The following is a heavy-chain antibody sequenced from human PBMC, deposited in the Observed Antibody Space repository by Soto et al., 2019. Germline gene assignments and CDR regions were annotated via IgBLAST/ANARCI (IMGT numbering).Heavy chain of an antibody. CDR2: ISAHNGNT. CDR3: ARGRDGDY. CDR1: GYIFTSYG. V-gene: IGHV1-18*01. J-gene: IGHJ4*02. Sequence: QAHLVQSGPEVKKPGASVKVSCKGSGYIFTSYGIAWVRQAPGQGLEWMGWISAHNGNTEYAQKFQGRVTVTRDTSPSTSYLELRSLSSADTALYYCARGRDGDYWGQGALVTVSS.